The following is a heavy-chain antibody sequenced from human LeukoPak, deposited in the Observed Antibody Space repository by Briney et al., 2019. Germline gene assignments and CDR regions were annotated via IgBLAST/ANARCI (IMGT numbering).Heavy chain of an antibody. D-gene: IGHD3-10*01. CDR1: GFTFSNYA. V-gene: IGHV3-30*04. CDR3: VRDRAPWGGALGGAKGMDV. CDR2: ISYEGSVT. Sequence: PGKSLRLPCAASGFTFSNYAFHWVRQPPGKGLEWAAVISYEGSVTYYADSVKGRFTISRDNSKNTLDLQMNSLRVEDTAVYYCVRDRAPWGGALGGAKGMDVWGEGTTVTVSS. J-gene: IGHJ6*04.